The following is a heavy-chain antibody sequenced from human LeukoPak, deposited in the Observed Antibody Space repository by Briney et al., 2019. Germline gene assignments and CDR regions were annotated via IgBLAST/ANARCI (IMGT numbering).Heavy chain of an antibody. CDR2: ISYDGSNK. J-gene: IGHJ3*02. CDR3: ARWDPGYCSSTSCSPNAFDI. CDR1: GFTFSSYA. D-gene: IGHD2-2*03. V-gene: IGHV3-30-3*01. Sequence: GALRLSCAASGFTFSSYAMHWVRQAPGKGLEWVVVISYDGSNKYYADSVKGRFTISRDNSKNTLYLQMNSLRAEDTAVYYCARWDPGYCSSTSCSPNAFDIWGQGTMVTVSS.